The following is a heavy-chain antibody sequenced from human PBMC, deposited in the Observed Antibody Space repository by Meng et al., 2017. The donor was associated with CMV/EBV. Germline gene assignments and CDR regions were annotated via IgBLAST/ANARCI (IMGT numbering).Heavy chain of an antibody. CDR3: ARDSHTGYYYDSSGYYYKFDY. D-gene: IGHD3-22*01. Sequence: GESLKISCAASGFTFSSYEMNWVRQAPGKGLEWVSYISSSGSTIYYADSVKGRFTISRDNAKNSLYLQMNSLRAEDTAVYYCARDSHTGYYYDSSGYYYKFDYWGQGTLVTVSS. V-gene: IGHV3-48*03. CDR1: GFTFSSYE. J-gene: IGHJ4*02. CDR2: ISSSGSTI.